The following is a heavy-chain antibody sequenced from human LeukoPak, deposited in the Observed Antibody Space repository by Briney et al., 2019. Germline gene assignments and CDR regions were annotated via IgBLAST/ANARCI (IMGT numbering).Heavy chain of an antibody. CDR3: ANGGSGYSGYEKYWYFDL. CDR2: ISGSGGST. J-gene: IGHJ2*01. Sequence: GGSLRLSCAASGFTFSSYAMSWVRQAPGKGLEWVSAISGSGGSTYYADSVKGRFTISRDNSKNTLYLQMNSLRVEDTAVYYCANGGSGYSGYEKYWYFDLWGRGTLVTVSS. V-gene: IGHV3-23*01. CDR1: GFTFSSYA. D-gene: IGHD5-12*01.